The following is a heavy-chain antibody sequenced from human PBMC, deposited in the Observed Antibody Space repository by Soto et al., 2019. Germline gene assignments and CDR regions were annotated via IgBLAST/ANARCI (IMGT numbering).Heavy chain of an antibody. CDR2: IIPILGIA. Sequence: QVQLVQSGAEVKKPGSSVKVSCKASGGTFSSYTISWVRQAPGQGLEWMGRIIPILGIANYAQKFQGRVTITADKSTSTAYMELSSLRSEDTAVYYCAREVHCSGGRCYYQPNWFDPWGQGTLVTVSS. V-gene: IGHV1-69*08. CDR3: AREVHCSGGRCYYQPNWFDP. CDR1: GGTFSSYT. J-gene: IGHJ5*02. D-gene: IGHD2-15*01.